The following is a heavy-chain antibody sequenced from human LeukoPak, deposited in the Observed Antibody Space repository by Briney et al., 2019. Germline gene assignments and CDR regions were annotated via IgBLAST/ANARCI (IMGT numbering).Heavy chain of an antibody. CDR1: GGSISNYY. Sequence: PSETLSLTCTVSGGSISNYYWSWIRQPPGKGLEWIGYIFYSGYTNYNPSLKSRVTISVDTSKNQFSLKLSSVTAADTAVYYCASLDSSGWYYFDCWGQGTLVTVSS. CDR3: ASLDSSGWYYFDC. CDR2: IFYSGYT. V-gene: IGHV4-59*01. J-gene: IGHJ4*02. D-gene: IGHD6-19*01.